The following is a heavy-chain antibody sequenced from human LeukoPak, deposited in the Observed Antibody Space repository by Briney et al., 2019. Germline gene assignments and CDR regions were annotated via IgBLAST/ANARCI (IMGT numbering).Heavy chain of an antibody. CDR3: PKDLEDIVVVPAAIVGAFDI. V-gene: IGHV3-23*01. CDR1: GFTFSSYA. J-gene: IGHJ3*02. Sequence: PGGSLRLSCAASGFTFSSYAMSWVRQAPGKGLEWVEAISGSGGSTYYADSVKGRFTISRHHSKNTLYLQMNSLTAEPTAVYYCPKDLEDIVVVPAAIVGAFDIWGQGTMVTVSS. CDR2: ISGSGGST. D-gene: IGHD2-2*01.